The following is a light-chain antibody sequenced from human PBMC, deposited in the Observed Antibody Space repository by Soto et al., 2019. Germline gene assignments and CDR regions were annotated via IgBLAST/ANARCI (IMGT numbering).Light chain of an antibody. Sequence: QSALTQPASVSGSPGQSITISCTGTSSDVGGYNYVSWYQQHPPKAPKLMIYDVSKRPSGVPDRFSGSKSGNTASLTISGLQAEDEADYYCCSYAGSYTLFGGGTKLTVL. J-gene: IGLJ2*01. CDR3: CSYAGSYTL. CDR1: SSDVGGYNY. CDR2: DVS. V-gene: IGLV2-11*01.